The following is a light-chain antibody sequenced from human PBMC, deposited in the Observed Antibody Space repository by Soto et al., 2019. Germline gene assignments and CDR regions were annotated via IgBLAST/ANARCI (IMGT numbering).Light chain of an antibody. Sequence: EIVLTQSPGTLSLSPGERATLSCRASQSVSSNYLAWYQQKRGQAPRLLIYGASNRATGIPTRFSGRGSGTDFSLTISRLEPEDVAVDYCQQYDTSPRTFGQGTKVEI. CDR1: QSVSSNY. CDR2: GAS. CDR3: QQYDTSPRT. J-gene: IGKJ1*01. V-gene: IGKV3-20*01.